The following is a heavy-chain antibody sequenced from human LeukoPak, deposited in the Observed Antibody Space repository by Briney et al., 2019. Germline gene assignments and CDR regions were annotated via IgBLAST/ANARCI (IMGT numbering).Heavy chain of an antibody. CDR2: IYSGGST. Sequence: PGGSLRLSCAASGFTVSSNYMSWVRQAPGKGLEWVSVIYSGGSTYYADSVKGRFTISRDSSKNTLYLQMNSLRAEDTAVYYCAREQSSGWFDPWGQGTLVTVSS. J-gene: IGHJ5*02. V-gene: IGHV3-53*01. CDR1: GFTVSSNY. CDR3: AREQSSGWFDP.